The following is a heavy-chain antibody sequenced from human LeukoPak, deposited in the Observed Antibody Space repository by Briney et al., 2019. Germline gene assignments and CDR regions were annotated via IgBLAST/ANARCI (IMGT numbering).Heavy chain of an antibody. V-gene: IGHV4-39*01. CDR3: ARPDSSGYYFFVY. CDR2: IYYSGST. J-gene: IGHJ4*02. CDR1: GGSISSSSYY. Sequence: TPSETLSLTCTVSGGSISSSSYYWGWIRQPPGKGLEWIGSIYYSGSTYYNPSLKSRVTISVDTSKNQFSLKLSSVTAADTAVYYCARPDSSGYYFFVYWGRGTLVTVSS. D-gene: IGHD3-22*01.